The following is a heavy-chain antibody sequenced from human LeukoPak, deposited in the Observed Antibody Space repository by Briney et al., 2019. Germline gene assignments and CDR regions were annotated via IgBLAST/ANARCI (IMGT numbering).Heavy chain of an antibody. CDR3: ARGGPYDSSGYCDL. V-gene: IGHV3-21*01. Sequence: GGSLRLSCAASGLTFSSYSMNWVRQAPGKGLEWVSSISSSSSYIYYADSVKGRFTISRDNAKNSLYLQMNSLRAEDTAVYYCARGGPYDSSGYCDLWGQGTLVTVSS. D-gene: IGHD3-22*01. J-gene: IGHJ5*02. CDR2: ISSSSSYI. CDR1: GLTFSSYS.